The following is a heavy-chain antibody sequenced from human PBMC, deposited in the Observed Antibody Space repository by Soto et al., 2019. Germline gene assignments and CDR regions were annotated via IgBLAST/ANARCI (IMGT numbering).Heavy chain of an antibody. CDR3: ARDLGYYDSSGYFDY. Sequence: QVQLVESGGGLVKPGGSLRLSCAASGFTFSDYYMSWIRQAPGKGLEWVSYISSSDSIYYADSVKGRFTISRDNAKNSRYLQMNSLIAEDTAVYYCARDLGYYDSSGYFDYWGQGTLVTVSS. J-gene: IGHJ4*02. CDR1: GFTFSDYY. D-gene: IGHD3-22*01. CDR2: ISSSDSI. V-gene: IGHV3-11*01.